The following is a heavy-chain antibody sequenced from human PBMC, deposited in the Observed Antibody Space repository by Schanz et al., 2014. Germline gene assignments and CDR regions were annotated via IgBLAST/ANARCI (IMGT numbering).Heavy chain of an antibody. V-gene: IGHV3-23*04. D-gene: IGHD1-26*01. CDR1: GITFSSYA. CDR3: VKDLQRELLRDDHYYGMDV. Sequence: VQLVESGGCVVQPGRSLRLSCAASGITFSSYAMSWVRQAPGKGLEWVSGISGSGGSTYYGDSVKGRFTTSRDNSKNTMYLQMNSLRAEDTAVYYCVKDLQRELLRDDHYYGMDVWGQGTTVTVSS. J-gene: IGHJ6*02. CDR2: ISGSGGST.